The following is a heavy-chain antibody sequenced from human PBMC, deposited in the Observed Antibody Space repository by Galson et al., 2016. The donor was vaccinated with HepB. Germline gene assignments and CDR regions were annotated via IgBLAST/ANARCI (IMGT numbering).Heavy chain of an antibody. D-gene: IGHD6-6*01. CDR3: ARARDNTREYHSLDV. CDR1: GFSVTTTY. J-gene: IGHJ6*02. V-gene: IGHV3-53*01. Sequence: SLRLSCAASGFSVTTTYMNWVRRAPGKGLEWVSIIYSGGGSFYADSVKGRLTVSRDDSHVYLQMNSLRAEDTAIYYCARARDNTREYHSLDVWGQGTTVTVAS. CDR2: IYSGGGS.